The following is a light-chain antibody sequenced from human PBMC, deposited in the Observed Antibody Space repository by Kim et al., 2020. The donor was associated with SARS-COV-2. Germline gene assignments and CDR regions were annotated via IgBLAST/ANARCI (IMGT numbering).Light chain of an antibody. CDR3: QHYGTSPPYT. Sequence: SPGERATRSCKASQSVSVNNLAWYQQKPGQAPGVLIYGASSRATGIPDRFDGSGSGTSFTLTVRRLEPEDSAVYYCQHYGTSPPYTFGQGTKLEI. CDR2: GAS. CDR1: QSVSVNN. J-gene: IGKJ2*01. V-gene: IGKV3-20*01.